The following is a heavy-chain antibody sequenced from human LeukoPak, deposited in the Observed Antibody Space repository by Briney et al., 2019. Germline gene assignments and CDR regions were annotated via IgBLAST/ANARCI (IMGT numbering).Heavy chain of an antibody. D-gene: IGHD3-22*01. CDR2: ISSSGSTI. CDR3: VRDVGYDSSGNYHYYFDY. J-gene: IGHJ4*02. CDR1: GFTFSDYY. V-gene: IGHV3-11*01. Sequence: PGGSLRLSCAASGFTFSDYYMSWIRQAPGKGLEWVSYISSSGSTIYYADSVKGRFTISRDNAKNSLYLQMKSLTAEDTAVYYCVRDVGYDSSGNYHYYFDYWGPGTLATVSS.